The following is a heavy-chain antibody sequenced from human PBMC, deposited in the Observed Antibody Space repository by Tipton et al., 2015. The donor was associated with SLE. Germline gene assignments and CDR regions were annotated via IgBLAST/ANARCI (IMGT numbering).Heavy chain of an antibody. D-gene: IGHD3-9*01. CDR1: GGSISSGNYF. Sequence: TLSLTCTVSGGSISSGNYFWSWIRQPAGKGLEWIGHIYTSGSTNYNPSLKSRVPISVDTSKNQFSLKLSSVTAADTAVYYCARGTRDDLLTGNLNRFDPWGQGTQVTVSS. CDR3: ARGTRDDLLTGNLNRFDP. V-gene: IGHV4-61*09. J-gene: IGHJ5*02. CDR2: IYTSGST.